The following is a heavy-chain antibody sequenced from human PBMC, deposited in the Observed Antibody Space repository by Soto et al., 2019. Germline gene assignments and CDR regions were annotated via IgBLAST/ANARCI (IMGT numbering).Heavy chain of an antibody. V-gene: IGHV4-61*01. D-gene: IGHD3-3*01. CDR2: VYQTGRT. CDR3: ARDFAYFDS. CDR1: GGSFKSGSYS. Sequence: QVQLQESGPGLVKPSETLSLTCTVPGGSFKSGSYSWSWIHQPPGKELEWIGYVYQTGRTSYNPSLKSRVSISMDTSKNQFSLNLDSVTAADTAVYFCARDFAYFDSWGQGTLVTVSS. J-gene: IGHJ4*02.